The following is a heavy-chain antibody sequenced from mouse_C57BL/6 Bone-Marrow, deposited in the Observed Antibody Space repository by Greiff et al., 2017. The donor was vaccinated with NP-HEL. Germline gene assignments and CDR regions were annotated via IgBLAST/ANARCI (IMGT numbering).Heavy chain of an antibody. CDR2: IYPRSGNT. J-gene: IGHJ1*03. CDR1: GYTFTSYG. V-gene: IGHV1-81*01. Sequence: VQLQQSGAELARPGASVKLSCKASGYTFTSYGISWVKQRTGQGLEWIGEIYPRSGNTYYNEKFKGKATLTADKSSSTAYMELRSLTSEDSAVYFCARWGYYGSSPYWYFEGWGTGTTVTVSS. D-gene: IGHD1-1*01. CDR3: ARWGYYGSSPYWYFEG.